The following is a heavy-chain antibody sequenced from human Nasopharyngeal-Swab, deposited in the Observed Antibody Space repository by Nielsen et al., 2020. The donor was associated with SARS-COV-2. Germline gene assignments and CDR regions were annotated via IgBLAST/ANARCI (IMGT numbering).Heavy chain of an antibody. CDR1: GGSVSSGSYY. V-gene: IGHV4-61*01. CDR3: ARGRQYQLLFIFVEDAFDI. D-gene: IGHD2-2*01. CDR2: IYYSGST. J-gene: IGHJ3*02. Sequence: SETLSLTCTVSGGSVSSGSYYWSWIRQPLGKGLAWLGYIYYSGSTNYNPSLKSRVTISVDTSKNQFCLKLSSVTAADTAVYYCARGRQYQLLFIFVEDAFDIWGQGTMVTVSS.